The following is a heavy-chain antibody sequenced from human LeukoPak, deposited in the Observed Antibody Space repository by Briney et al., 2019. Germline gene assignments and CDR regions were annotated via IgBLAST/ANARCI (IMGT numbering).Heavy chain of an antibody. Sequence: GGSLRLSCAASGFTFSSYGMHWVRPAPGKGLEWVAYIQYDGGNKRYADSVKGRFTISRDNSKNTLYLQMNTLKAEDTAVYYCAKKKAGNGDRFDNWGQGTLLTVSS. V-gene: IGHV3-30*02. J-gene: IGHJ4*02. CDR3: AKKKAGNGDRFDN. D-gene: IGHD2-8*01. CDR2: IQYDGGNK. CDR1: GFTFSSYG.